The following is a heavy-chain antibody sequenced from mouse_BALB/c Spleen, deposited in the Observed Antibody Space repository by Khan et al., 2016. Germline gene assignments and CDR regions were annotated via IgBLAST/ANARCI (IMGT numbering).Heavy chain of an antibody. CDR3: ARGGPFDY. V-gene: IGHV9-3-1*01. J-gene: IGHJ2*01. CDR1: GYTFTNYG. Sequence: QIQLVQSGPELKKPGETVKISCKASGYTFTNYGMNWVKQAPGKGLKWMGWINTYTGEPTYADDFKGRFAFSLETSASTAYLQINNLKNEDTATYCCARGGPFDYWGQGTTLTVSS. CDR2: INTYTGEP.